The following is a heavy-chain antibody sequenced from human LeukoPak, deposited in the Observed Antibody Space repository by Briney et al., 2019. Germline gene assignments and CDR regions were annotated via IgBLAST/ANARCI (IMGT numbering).Heavy chain of an antibody. D-gene: IGHD3-9*01. V-gene: IGHV7-4-1*02. CDR3: ARVRYYDILTGYLHTGDYYGMDV. Sequence: ASVKVSCKASGYTFTSYAMNWVRQAPGLGLEWMGWINTNTGNPTYAQGFTGRFVFSLDTSVSTAYLQISSLKAEDTAVYYCARVRYYDILTGYLHTGDYYGMDVWGQGTTVTVSS. CDR2: INTNTGNP. CDR1: GYTFTSYA. J-gene: IGHJ6*02.